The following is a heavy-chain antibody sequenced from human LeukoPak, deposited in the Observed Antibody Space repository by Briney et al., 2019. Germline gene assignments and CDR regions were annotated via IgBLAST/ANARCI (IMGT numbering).Heavy chain of an antibody. CDR2: IYSGGST. D-gene: IGHD6-19*01. J-gene: IGHJ3*02. Sequence: GGSLRLSCAVSGFTVSSNYMSWVRLAPGKGLEWVSVIYSGGSTYYADSVKGRFTISRDNSKNTLYLQMNSLRAEDTAVYYCARGIAVAHDAFDIWGQGTMVTVSS. CDR3: ARGIAVAHDAFDI. CDR1: GFTVSSNY. V-gene: IGHV3-53*01.